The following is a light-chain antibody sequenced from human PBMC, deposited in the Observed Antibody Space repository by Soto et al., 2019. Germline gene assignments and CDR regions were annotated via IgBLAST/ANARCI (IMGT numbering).Light chain of an antibody. V-gene: IGLV2-14*01. CDR3: SSYTSSNTGV. Sequence: QSVLTQPASVSGSPGQSITISCTGTSSDVGGYNYVSWYQQHPGKAPKLMIYDVRNRPSGVSNRFSGSKSGNTASLTISGLQDEDEADYYCSSYTSSNTGVFGGGTKLTVL. CDR2: DVR. J-gene: IGLJ3*02. CDR1: SSDVGGYNY.